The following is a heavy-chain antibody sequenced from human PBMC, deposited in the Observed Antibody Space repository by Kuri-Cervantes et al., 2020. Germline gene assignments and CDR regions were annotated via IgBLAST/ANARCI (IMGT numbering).Heavy chain of an antibody. Sequence: ASVKVSCKVSGYTLTELSMHWVRQAPGEGLEWMGGFDPKDGETIYAQKFQGRVTMTEDTSTDTAYMELSSLRSDDTAVYYCARALVVVIWSDVFDPWGQGTLVTVSS. CDR2: FDPKDGET. CDR3: ARALVVVIWSDVFDP. D-gene: IGHD3-22*01. J-gene: IGHJ5*02. CDR1: GYTLTELS. V-gene: IGHV1-24*01.